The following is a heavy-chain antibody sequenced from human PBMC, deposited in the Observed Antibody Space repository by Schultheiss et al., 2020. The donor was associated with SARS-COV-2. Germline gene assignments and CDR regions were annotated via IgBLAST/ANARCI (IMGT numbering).Heavy chain of an antibody. D-gene: IGHD2-21*01. CDR2: IYSGEIT. V-gene: IGHV3-53*01. Sequence: GGSLRLSCAASGFTVSGTCMSWVRQAPGKGLEWVSFIYSGEITYYADSVKGRFTTSRDTSKSTLYLQMNSLRAEDTAVYYCVRDAPYCGGDCYDYWGQGTLVTVSS. CDR1: GFTVSGTC. CDR3: VRDAPYCGGDCYDY. J-gene: IGHJ4*02.